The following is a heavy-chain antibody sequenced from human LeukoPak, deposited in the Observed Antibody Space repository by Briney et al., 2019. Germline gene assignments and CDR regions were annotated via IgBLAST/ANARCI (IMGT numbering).Heavy chain of an antibody. V-gene: IGHV3-48*02. D-gene: IGHD3-10*01. CDR3: ARDWFSGTNYKPLFDY. Sequence: GGSLRLSCAASGFTFSSYEMNWVRQAPGKGLEWVSYISGSSSDIEYADSVKGRFTISRDNAKNSLYLQMNSLRDEDTAVYYCARDWFSGTNYKPLFDYWGQGTLVTVSS. CDR2: ISGSSSDI. J-gene: IGHJ4*02. CDR1: GFTFSSYE.